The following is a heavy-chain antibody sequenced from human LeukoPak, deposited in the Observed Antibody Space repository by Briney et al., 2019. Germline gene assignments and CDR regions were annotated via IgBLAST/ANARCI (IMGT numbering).Heavy chain of an antibody. D-gene: IGHD3-3*01. CDR1: GFSLRTSGVG. J-gene: IGHJ4*02. CDR2: IYWKDDR. CDR3: AHRLDYDFCSGYPLWDY. Sequence: ESGPTLVKPTQTLTLTCTFSGFSLRTSGVGVGWIRQPPGKALEWLALIYWKDDRRYSPYLKSRLTITKDTYKNQVVLKMTNIDPVDTATYYCAHRLDYDFCSGYPLWDYWGQGTLVTVSS. V-gene: IGHV2-5*01.